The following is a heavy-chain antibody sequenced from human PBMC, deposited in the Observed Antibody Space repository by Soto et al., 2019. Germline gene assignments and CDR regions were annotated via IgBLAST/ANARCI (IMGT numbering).Heavy chain of an antibody. Sequence: SETLSLTCTVSGASITSTSYHWGWIRRPPGKGLEWIGNFYYSGSTYYNPSLRSRVTISVDASKNQFSVKVSSVTATDTAVYYCARSVGDYYYGMDVWGQGTTVTVSS. CDR2: FYYSGST. V-gene: IGHV4-39*01. CDR1: GASITSTSYH. J-gene: IGHJ6*02. CDR3: ARSVGDYYYGMDV. D-gene: IGHD1-26*01.